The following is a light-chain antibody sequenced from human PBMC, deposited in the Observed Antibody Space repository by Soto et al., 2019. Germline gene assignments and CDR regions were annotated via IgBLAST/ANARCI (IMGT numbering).Light chain of an antibody. CDR2: GVS. CDR3: QQYNNWPHT. CDR1: QSVSSK. J-gene: IGKJ2*01. V-gene: IGKV3-15*01. Sequence: EIVMTQSPATLSVSPGERATLSCRASQSVSSKLAWFQQKPGQAPSLLLYGVSTRATGVPVRFSGSGSGTEFTLTVNSLQSEAFAVYYCQQYNNWPHTFCQGTKLEIK.